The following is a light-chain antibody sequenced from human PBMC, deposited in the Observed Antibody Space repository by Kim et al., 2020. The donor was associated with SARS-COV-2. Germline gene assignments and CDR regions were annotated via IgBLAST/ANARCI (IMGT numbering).Light chain of an antibody. Sequence: GENPTRSCRAGEGVGSQFAWYPQTPCQAPRLVIYDASDRATGIAARFSGSGFGTDFTLTITNLDPEDFAVYFCQQRQYWPVTFGQGTKVDIK. CDR1: EGVGSQ. CDR2: DAS. J-gene: IGKJ1*01. CDR3: QQRQYWPVT. V-gene: IGKV3-11*01.